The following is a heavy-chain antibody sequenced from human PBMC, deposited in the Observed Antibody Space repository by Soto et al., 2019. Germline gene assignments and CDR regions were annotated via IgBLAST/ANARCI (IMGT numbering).Heavy chain of an antibody. V-gene: IGHV4-39*01. CDR1: GGSISSSSYY. CDR2: IYYSGST. CDR3: ARIRLRGEVDY. Sequence: QLQLQESGPGLVKPSETLSLTCTVSGGSISSSSYYWGWIRQPPGKGLEWIGSIYYSGSTYYNPSLKSRVTISVDTSKNQFSLKLSSVTAADTAVYYCARIRLRGEVDYWGQGTLVTVSS. J-gene: IGHJ4*02. D-gene: IGHD4-17*01.